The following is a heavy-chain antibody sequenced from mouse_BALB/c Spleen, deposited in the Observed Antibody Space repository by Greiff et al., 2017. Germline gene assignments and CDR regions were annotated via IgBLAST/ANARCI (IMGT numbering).Heavy chain of an antibody. CDR3: ARSSITTGAY. CDR1: GYAFTNYL. J-gene: IGHJ3*01. V-gene: IGHV1-54*01. D-gene: IGHD1-2*01. CDR2: INPGSGGT. Sequence: VQLQQSGAELVRPGTSVKVSCKASGYAFTNYLIEWVKQRPGQGLEWIGVINPGSGGTNYNEKFKGKATLTADKSSSTAYMQLSSLTSDDSAVYFCARSSITTGAYWGQGTLVTVSA.